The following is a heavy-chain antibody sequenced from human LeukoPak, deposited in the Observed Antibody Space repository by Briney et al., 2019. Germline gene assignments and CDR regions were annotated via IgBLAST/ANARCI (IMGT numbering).Heavy chain of an antibody. CDR1: GFTFRTAW. CDR3: AKARLMAAPFYYYGMDV. CDR2: ISSSSSYI. V-gene: IGHV3-21*04. J-gene: IGHJ6*02. Sequence: GGSLRLSCAASGFTFRTAWMNWVRQAPGKGLEWVSSISSSSSYIYYADSVKGRFTISRDNAKNSLYLQMNSLRGEDTALYYCAKARLMAAPFYYYGMDVWGPGTTVTVSS. D-gene: IGHD5-24*01.